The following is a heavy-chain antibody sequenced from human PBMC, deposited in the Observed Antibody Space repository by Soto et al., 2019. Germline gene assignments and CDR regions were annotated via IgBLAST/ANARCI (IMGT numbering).Heavy chain of an antibody. CDR2: INAGYGNT. Sequence: QVHLVQSGAEVRNPGASVKVSCKASGYTFSSYAMHWVRQAPGQRLEWMGWINAGYGNTKSSQKFQDRVTISRDTSASTAYMELTSLRSEDTAVYYCARDTGDGTFDFWGQGTLVTVSS. CDR1: GYTFSSYA. CDR3: ARDTGDGTFDF. J-gene: IGHJ4*02. D-gene: IGHD7-27*01. V-gene: IGHV1-3*01.